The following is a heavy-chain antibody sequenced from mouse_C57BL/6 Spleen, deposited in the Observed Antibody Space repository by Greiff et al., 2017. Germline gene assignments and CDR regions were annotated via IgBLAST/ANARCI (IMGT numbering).Heavy chain of an antibody. CDR3: GGGGYYEV. D-gene: IGHD1-1*02. V-gene: IGHV1-59*01. J-gene: IGHJ1*03. CDR2: IDPSDSYT. Sequence: QVQLQQPGAELVRPGTSVKLSCKASGYTFTSYWMHWVKQRPGQGLEWIGVIDPSDSYTNYNQKFKGKATLTVDTSSSTAYMQLSSLTSEDSAVYYCGGGGYYEVWGTGTTVTVSS. CDR1: GYTFTSYW.